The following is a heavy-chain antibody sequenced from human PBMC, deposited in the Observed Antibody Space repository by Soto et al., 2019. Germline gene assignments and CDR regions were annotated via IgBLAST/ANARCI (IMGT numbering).Heavy chain of an antibody. CDR1: GGSISSSNW. Sequence: PSETLSLTCAVSGGSISSSNWWTWVRLPPGKGLEWIGEIYPSGITNYSPSLKSRVTMSVDKSKNQFSLKLNSVTAADTAMYYCAREAYKRGATNPSFDYWGQGTLVTVSS. V-gene: IGHV4-4*02. CDR3: AREAYKRGATNPSFDY. J-gene: IGHJ4*02. CDR2: IYPSGIT. D-gene: IGHD1-26*01.